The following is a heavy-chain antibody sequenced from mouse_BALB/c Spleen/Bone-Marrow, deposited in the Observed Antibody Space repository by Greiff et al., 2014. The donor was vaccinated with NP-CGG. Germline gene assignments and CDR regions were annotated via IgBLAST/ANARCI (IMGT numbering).Heavy chain of an antibody. Sequence: VKLVESGPGLVAPSQSLSITCTVSGFSLTNSGVHWVRQPPGKGLEWLGLIWAGGSTNYNSALMSRLSISKDNSKSQVFLKMNSLQTDDTAMYYCARKDYGSRGGYFDVWGAGTTVTVSS. CDR1: GFSLTNSG. V-gene: IGHV2-9*02. CDR2: IWAGGST. D-gene: IGHD1-1*01. CDR3: ARKDYGSRGGYFDV. J-gene: IGHJ1*01.